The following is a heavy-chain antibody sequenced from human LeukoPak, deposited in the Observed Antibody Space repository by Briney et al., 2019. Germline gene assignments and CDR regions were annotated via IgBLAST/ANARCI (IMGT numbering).Heavy chain of an antibody. J-gene: IGHJ4*02. Sequence: ASVKGSCKASGYTFTGYYMHWVRQAPGQGLQWMGWINPNSGDTNYAQRFQGRVTMTRDTSISTAYMELSRLRSDDTAVYYCASEGLLGYCTHGVCSLDYWGQGTLVTVSS. CDR1: GYTFTGYY. V-gene: IGHV1-2*02. D-gene: IGHD2-8*01. CDR2: INPNSGDT. CDR3: ASEGLLGYCTHGVCSLDY.